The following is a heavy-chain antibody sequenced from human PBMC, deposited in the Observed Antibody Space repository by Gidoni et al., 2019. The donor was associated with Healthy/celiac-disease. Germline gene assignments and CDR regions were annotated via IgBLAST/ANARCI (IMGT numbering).Heavy chain of an antibody. CDR3: ARAAHYYDSSGNDY. CDR1: GFTFSDYY. Sequence: VQLVVAGGGLVEPGRALRLSRAASGFTFSDYYMSWIRQAPGKGLEWVSYMSSSCSTIYYADSVKGRFTISRDNAKNSLYLQMNSLRAEDTAVYYCARAAHYYDSSGNDYWGQGTLVTVSS. J-gene: IGHJ4*02. CDR2: MSSSCSTI. D-gene: IGHD3-22*01. V-gene: IGHV3-11*01.